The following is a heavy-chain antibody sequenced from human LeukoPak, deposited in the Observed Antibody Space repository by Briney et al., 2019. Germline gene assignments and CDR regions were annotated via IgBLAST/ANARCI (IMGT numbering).Heavy chain of an antibody. V-gene: IGHV3-20*04. Sequence: GGSLRLSCEASGFTFDDYGMSWVRQAPGKGLEWVSGINWNGGSTGYADSVKGRSTISRDNAKNSLYLQMNSLRAEDTALYYCARDNYYYDSSGYLGSDYWGQGTLVTVSS. D-gene: IGHD3-22*01. CDR3: ARDNYYYDSSGYLGSDY. CDR1: GFTFDDYG. CDR2: INWNGGST. J-gene: IGHJ4*02.